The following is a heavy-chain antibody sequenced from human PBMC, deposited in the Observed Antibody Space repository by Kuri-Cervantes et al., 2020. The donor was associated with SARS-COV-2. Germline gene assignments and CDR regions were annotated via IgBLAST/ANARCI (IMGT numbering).Heavy chain of an antibody. Sequence: GSLRLSCTVSGGSISSGSYYWSWIRQPAGKGLEWIGSIYYSGSTYYNPSLKSRVTISVDTSKNQFSLKLSSVTAADTAVYYCAREPQYGDSFDYWGQGTLVTVSS. V-gene: IGHV4-39*07. J-gene: IGHJ4*02. CDR3: AREPQYGDSFDY. CDR1: GGSISSGSYY. D-gene: IGHD4-17*01. CDR2: IYYSGST.